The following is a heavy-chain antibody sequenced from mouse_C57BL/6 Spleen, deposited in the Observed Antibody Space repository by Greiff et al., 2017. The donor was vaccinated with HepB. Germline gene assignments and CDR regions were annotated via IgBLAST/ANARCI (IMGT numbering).Heavy chain of an antibody. CDR1: GYAFSSSW. CDR3: AREGDFDY. V-gene: IGHV1-82*01. J-gene: IGHJ2*01. CDR2: IYPGDGDT. Sequence: VQLQQSGPELVKPGASVKISCKASGYAFSSSWMNWVKQRPGKGLEWIGRIYPGDGDTNYNGKFKGKATLTADKSSSTAYMQLSSLTSEDSAVYSCAREGDFDYWGQGTTLTVSS.